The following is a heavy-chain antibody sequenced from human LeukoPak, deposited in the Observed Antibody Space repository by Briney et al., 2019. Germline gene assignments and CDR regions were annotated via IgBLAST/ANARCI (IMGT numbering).Heavy chain of an antibody. CDR2: ISSSSSTI. D-gene: IGHD3-10*01. CDR1: GFTFSSYE. J-gene: IGHJ4*02. CDR3: ARDKVQGGPVTTIFDY. Sequence: PGGSLRLSCAASGFTFSSYEMNWVRQAPGKGLEWVPYISSSSSTIYYADSVKGRFTISRDNAKNSLYLQMNSLRAEDTAVYYCARDKVQGGPVTTIFDYWGQGTLVTVSS. V-gene: IGHV3-48*01.